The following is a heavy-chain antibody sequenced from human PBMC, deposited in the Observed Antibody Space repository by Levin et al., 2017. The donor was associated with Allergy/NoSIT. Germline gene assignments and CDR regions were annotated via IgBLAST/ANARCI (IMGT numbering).Heavy chain of an antibody. D-gene: IGHD2-21*02. CDR1: GYTFTSYG. CDR3: ARIYCGGDCRDAFDI. V-gene: IGHV1-18*01. Sequence: GESLKISCKASGYTFTSYGISWVRQAPGQGLEWMGWISAYNGNTNYAQKLQGRVTMTTDTSTSTAYMELRSLRSDDTAVYYCARIYCGGDCRDAFDIWGQGTMVTVSS. CDR2: ISAYNGNT. J-gene: IGHJ3*02.